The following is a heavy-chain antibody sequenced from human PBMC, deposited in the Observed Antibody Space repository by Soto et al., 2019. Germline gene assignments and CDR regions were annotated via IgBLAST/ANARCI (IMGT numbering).Heavy chain of an antibody. J-gene: IGHJ3*02. V-gene: IGHV4-59*08. CDR2: IYYSGST. Sequence: SETLSLTCTVSGGSISRYYWSWIRQPPGKGLEWIGYIYYSGSTNYNPSLKSRVTISVDTSKNQFSLKLSSVTAADTAVYYCARPRRGYDLGAFDIWGQGTMVTVSS. D-gene: IGHD5-12*01. CDR3: ARPRRGYDLGAFDI. CDR1: GGSISRYY.